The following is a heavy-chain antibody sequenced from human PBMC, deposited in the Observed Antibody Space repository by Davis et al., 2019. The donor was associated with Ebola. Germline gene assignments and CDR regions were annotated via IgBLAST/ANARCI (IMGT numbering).Heavy chain of an antibody. V-gene: IGHV3-7*01. CDR1: GITFSRNW. CDR3: ARDDYDFWGGYSPVYYYGMDV. Sequence: GGSLRLSCAASGITFSRNWMSWVRQAPGKGLEWVATIKEDGSEKYYVDSVKGRFTISRDNAKNSLYLQMNSLRVKDTAVYYCARDDYDFWGGYSPVYYYGMDVWGKGTTVTVSS. J-gene: IGHJ6*04. CDR2: IKEDGSEK. D-gene: IGHD3-3*01.